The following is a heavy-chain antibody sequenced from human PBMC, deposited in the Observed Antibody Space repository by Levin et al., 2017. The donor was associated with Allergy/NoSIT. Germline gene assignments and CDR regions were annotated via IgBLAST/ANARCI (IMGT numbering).Heavy chain of an antibody. CDR2: ISGSGSST. D-gene: IGHD5-12*01. CDR1: GFTFSTYA. J-gene: IGHJ4*02. CDR3: AKSYTWGRGYSGDVSIDY. Sequence: GGSLRFSCAASGFTFSTYAMSWVRQAPGKGLEWVSAISGSGSSTYYADSVKGRFTISRDNSKNTLYLQMNSLRAEDTAVYYCAKSYTWGRGYSGDVSIDYWGQGTLVTVSS. V-gene: IGHV3-23*01.